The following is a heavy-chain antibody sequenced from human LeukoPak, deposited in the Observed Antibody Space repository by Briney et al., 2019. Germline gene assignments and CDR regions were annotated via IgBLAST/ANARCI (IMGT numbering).Heavy chain of an antibody. V-gene: IGHV3-48*04. J-gene: IGHJ4*02. Sequence: GGSLRLSCAASGFTFSSYSMNWVRQAPGKGLEWVSYISSSSSTIYYADSVKGRFTISRDNAKNSLYLQMNSLRAEDTAVYYCARVDGYGGNGLDYWGQGTLVTVSS. D-gene: IGHD4-23*01. CDR3: ARVDGYGGNGLDY. CDR1: GFTFSSYS. CDR2: ISSSSSTI.